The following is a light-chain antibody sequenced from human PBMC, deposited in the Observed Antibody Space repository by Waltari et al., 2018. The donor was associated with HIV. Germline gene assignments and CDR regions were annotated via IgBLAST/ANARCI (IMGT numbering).Light chain of an antibody. CDR3: AAWDDSRNGPVV. CDR1: SSNIGSNV. V-gene: IGLV1-44*01. CDR2: IND. J-gene: IGLJ2*01. Sequence: QSVLTQPPSASGPPGQRVTLSCSGSSSNIGSNVVNWYQQLPRTAPHLRIYINDQRPPGVLARFSASKSGTSASLPIIGLQSEEEAAYYCAAWDDSRNGPVVFGGGTKLTVL.